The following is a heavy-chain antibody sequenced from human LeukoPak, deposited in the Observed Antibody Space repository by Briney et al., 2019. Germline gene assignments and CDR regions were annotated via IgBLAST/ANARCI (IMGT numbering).Heavy chain of an antibody. V-gene: IGHV4-61*02. CDR2: IYTSGST. D-gene: IGHD6-13*01. Sequence: SETLSLTCTVSGGSISSGSYYWSWLRQPAGKGLEWIGRIYTSGSTNYNPSLKSRVTISVDTSKNQFSLKLSSVTAADTAVYYCVHSSSWYDAFDIWGQGTMVTVSS. J-gene: IGHJ3*02. CDR3: VHSSSWYDAFDI. CDR1: GGSISSGSYY.